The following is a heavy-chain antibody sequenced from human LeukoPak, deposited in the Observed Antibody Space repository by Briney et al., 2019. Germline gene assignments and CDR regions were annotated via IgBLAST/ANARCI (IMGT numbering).Heavy chain of an antibody. Sequence: GGSLRLSCAASGFTVSSNYMSWVRQAPGKGLEWVSVIYSGGSTYYADSVKGRFTISRDNSKNTLYLQMNSLRAEDTAVYYCARDLSSSGYFDHWGQGTLVTVSS. CDR1: GFTVSSNY. V-gene: IGHV3-66*01. CDR3: ARDLSSSGYFDH. J-gene: IGHJ4*02. CDR2: IYSGGST. D-gene: IGHD6-13*01.